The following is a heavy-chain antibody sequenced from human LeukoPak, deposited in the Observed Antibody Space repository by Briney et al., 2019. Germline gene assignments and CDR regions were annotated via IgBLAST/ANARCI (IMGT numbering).Heavy chain of an antibody. CDR1: GFTFSDYY. CDR3: AKEEAEVGLPNFHS. J-gene: IGHJ4*02. V-gene: IGHV3-11*01. Sequence: PGGSLRLSCAASGFTFSDYYMTWIRQAPGKALEWVSYISISGGSIYYADSVRGRFTISRDNAKNSLYLQMNSLRADDTAVYYCAKEEAEVGLPNFHSWGQGTLVTVSS. CDR2: ISISGGSI.